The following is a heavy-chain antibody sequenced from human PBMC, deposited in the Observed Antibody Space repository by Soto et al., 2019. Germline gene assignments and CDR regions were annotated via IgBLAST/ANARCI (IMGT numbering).Heavy chain of an antibody. CDR1: GGPVSNNDDY. D-gene: IGHD3-3*01. J-gene: IGHJ5*02. Sequence: QVQLQESGPGLVKPSQTLSLTCTVSGGPVSNNDDYWTWIRQPPGKDLEWIGYISNSGSTSYNPSIKGRLAISGDLSKKQFALKLTSVTAAATAVYDCARGRSFTIFRVVRPLNYCDPWGQGIRVTVAS. V-gene: IGHV4-30-4*01. CDR2: ISNSGST. CDR3: ARGRSFTIFRVVRPLNYCDP.